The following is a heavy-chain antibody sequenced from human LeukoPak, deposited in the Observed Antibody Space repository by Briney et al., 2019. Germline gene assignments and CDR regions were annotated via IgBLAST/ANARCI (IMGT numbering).Heavy chain of an antibody. V-gene: IGHV4-59*01. Sequence: SETLSLTCTVSGGSISSYYWSWIRQPPGKGLEWIGYIYYSGSTNYNPSLKSRVTISVDTSKNQFSLKLSSVTAADTAVYYCARDRGGGSGWTENWFDPWGQGTLVTVSS. CDR1: GGSISSYY. CDR3: ARDRGGGSGWTENWFDP. CDR2: IYYSGST. D-gene: IGHD6-19*01. J-gene: IGHJ5*02.